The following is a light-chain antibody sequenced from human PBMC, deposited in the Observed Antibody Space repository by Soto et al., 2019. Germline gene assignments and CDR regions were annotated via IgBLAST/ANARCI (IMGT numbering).Light chain of an antibody. J-gene: IGKJ5*01. CDR3: QQYYTSSRT. V-gene: IGKV1-5*01. CDR1: QSINSR. CDR2: DAS. Sequence: DIQMTQSPSTLSASVGDRVTITCRASQSINSRLAWYQQRPGKAPDLLIYDASTLHSGVPSRFSGSGSGTEFTLTISSLQPDDFAAYSCQQYYTSSRTFGQGTRLEIK.